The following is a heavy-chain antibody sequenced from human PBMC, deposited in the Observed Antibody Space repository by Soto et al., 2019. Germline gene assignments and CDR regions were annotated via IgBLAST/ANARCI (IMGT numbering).Heavy chain of an antibody. J-gene: IGHJ5*02. CDR2: IIPIFGTA. Sequence: SVKVSCKASGGTFSSYAISWVRQAPGQGLEWMGGIIPIFGTANYAQKFQGRVTITADESTSTAYMELSSLRSEDTAVYYCARESADIVVVPAVNNWFDPWGQGTLVTVSS. CDR3: ARESADIVVVPAVNNWFDP. CDR1: GGTFSSYA. V-gene: IGHV1-69*13. D-gene: IGHD2-2*01.